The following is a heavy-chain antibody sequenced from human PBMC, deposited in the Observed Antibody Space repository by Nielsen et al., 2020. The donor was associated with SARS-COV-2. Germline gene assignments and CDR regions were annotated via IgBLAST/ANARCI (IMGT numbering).Heavy chain of an antibody. J-gene: IGHJ6*02. D-gene: IGHD5-18*01. Sequence: WVRQAPGQGLEWMGIINPSGGSTSYAQKFQGRVTMTRDTSTSTVYMELSSLRSEDTAVYYCARESVDTAMALLYYYYYGMDVWGQETTVTVSS. CDR3: ARESVDTAMALLYYYYYGMDV. CDR2: INPSGGST. V-gene: IGHV1-46*01.